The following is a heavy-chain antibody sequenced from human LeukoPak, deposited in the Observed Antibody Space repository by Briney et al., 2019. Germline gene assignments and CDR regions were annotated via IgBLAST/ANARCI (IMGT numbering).Heavy chain of an antibody. J-gene: IGHJ4*01. CDR2: ISYTGST. Sequence: SETLSLTCTVSDASMSHYYWRWIRQPPGKGLQWIGYISYTGSTNYNPSLKSRVSISIHTSKNQFSLKLSSVTAADTAVYYCATSDRYSGTYFEDWGPGTMVTVSS. CDR1: DASMSHYY. CDR3: ATSDRYSGTYFED. V-gene: IGHV4-59*01. D-gene: IGHD5-12*01.